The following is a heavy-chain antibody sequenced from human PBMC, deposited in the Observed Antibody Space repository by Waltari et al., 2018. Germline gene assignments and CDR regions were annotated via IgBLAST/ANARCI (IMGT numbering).Heavy chain of an antibody. CDR3: VLGGDYGVGLDY. D-gene: IGHD4-17*01. CDR1: GGSISSGSYY. J-gene: IGHJ4*02. V-gene: IGHV4-61*02. Sequence: QVQLQESGPGLVKPSQTLSLTCTVSGGSISSGSYYWSWIRQPAGKGLEWIGRIYTSGSTNYNPSRKRRVTISVDTSKNQFSLKLSSVTAADTAVYYCVLGGDYGVGLDYWGQGTLVTVSS. CDR2: IYTSGST.